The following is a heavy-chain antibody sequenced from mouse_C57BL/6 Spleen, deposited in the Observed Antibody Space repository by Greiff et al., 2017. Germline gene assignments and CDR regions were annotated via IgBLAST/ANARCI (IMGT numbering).Heavy chain of an antibody. Sequence: EVMLVESGGDLVKPGGSLKLSCAASGFTFSSYGMSWVRQTPDKRLEWVATISSGGSYTYYPDSVKGRFTISRDNAKNTLYLQMSSLKSEDTAMYYCAREGSSFDYWGQGTTLTVSS. CDR3: AREGSSFDY. V-gene: IGHV5-6*01. CDR1: GFTFSSYG. J-gene: IGHJ2*01. D-gene: IGHD1-3*01. CDR2: ISSGGSYT.